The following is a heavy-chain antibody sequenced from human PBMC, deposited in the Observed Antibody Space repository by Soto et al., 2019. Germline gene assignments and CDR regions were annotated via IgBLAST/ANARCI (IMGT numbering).Heavy chain of an antibody. D-gene: IGHD3-22*01. V-gene: IGHV4-31*03. Sequence: SETLSLISTASGGSISSGGYYWSWIRQPPGKGLEWSGYIYYSGSTYYNPSLKSRVTISVDTSKNQFSLKLSSVTAADTAVYYCAREPPRRGYYYDSSGSQDPGYWGQGTLVTVSS. J-gene: IGHJ4*02. CDR1: GGSISSGGYY. CDR3: AREPPRRGYYYDSSGSQDPGY. CDR2: IYYSGST.